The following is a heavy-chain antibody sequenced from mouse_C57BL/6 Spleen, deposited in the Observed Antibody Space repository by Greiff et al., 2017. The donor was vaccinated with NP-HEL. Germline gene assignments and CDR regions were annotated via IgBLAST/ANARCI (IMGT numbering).Heavy chain of an antibody. CDR3: ARIHHYGSSYGVFYWYFDV. CDR2: IWWDDDK. J-gene: IGHJ1*03. D-gene: IGHD1-1*01. CDR1: GFSLSTFGMG. Sequence: QVTLKVSGPGILQPSQTLSLTCSFSGFSLSTFGMGVGWIRQPSGKGLEWLAHIWWDDDKYYNPALKSRLTISKDTSKNQVFLKIANVDTADTATYYCARIHHYGSSYGVFYWYFDVWGTGTTVTVSS. V-gene: IGHV8-8*01.